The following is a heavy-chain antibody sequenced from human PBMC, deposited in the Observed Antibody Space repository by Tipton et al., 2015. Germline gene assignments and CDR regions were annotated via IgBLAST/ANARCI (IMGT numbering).Heavy chain of an antibody. CDR2: IYPGDSHT. J-gene: IGHJ3*02. CDR3: ARHVSFYYDTHGYDALDI. Sequence: QLVQSGAEMKKPGESLKISCKASGYTFTNYWIGWERQMPGKGLEWMGIIYPGDSHTRYNPSFEGQVTISADKSISTAYLQWSSLKASDTSMYYCARHVSFYYDTHGYDALDIWAQGTRVTVSS. CDR1: GYTFTNYW. V-gene: IGHV5-51*01. D-gene: IGHD3-22*01.